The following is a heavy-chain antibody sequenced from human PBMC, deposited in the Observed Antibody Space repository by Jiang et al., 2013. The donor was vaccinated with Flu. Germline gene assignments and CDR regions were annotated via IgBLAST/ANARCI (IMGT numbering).Heavy chain of an antibody. CDR3: VRDIDDYGDRTDY. J-gene: IGHJ4*01. Sequence: VQLLESGGGLVQPGGSLRLSCEASGFTFSSYSMNWVRQAPGKGLEWLSYISSAGTTIYHADSVKGRFTTSRDNAENSLFLQMNSLRAEDTAVYFCVRDIDDYGDRTDY. D-gene: IGHD4-17*01. CDR1: GFTFSSYS. CDR2: ISSAGTTI. V-gene: IGHV3-48*01.